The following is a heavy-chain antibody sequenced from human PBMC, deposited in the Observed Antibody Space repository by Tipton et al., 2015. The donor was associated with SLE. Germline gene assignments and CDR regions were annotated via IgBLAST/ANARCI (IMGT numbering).Heavy chain of an antibody. V-gene: IGHV3-43D*04. CDR2: ISWDGGST. CDR3: AKGYDSSGYSRFDY. J-gene: IGHJ4*02. Sequence: SLRLSCAASGFTFDDYAMHWVRQAPGKGLEWVSLISWDGGSTYYADSVKGRFTISRDNSKNSLYLQMNSLRAEDTALYYCAKGYDSSGYSRFDYWGQGTLVPVSS. CDR1: GFTFDDYA. D-gene: IGHD3-22*01.